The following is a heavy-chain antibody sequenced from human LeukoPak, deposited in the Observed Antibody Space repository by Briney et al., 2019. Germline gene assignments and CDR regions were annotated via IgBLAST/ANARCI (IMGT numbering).Heavy chain of an antibody. CDR3: ARAHGWYGAFDI. J-gene: IGHJ3*02. V-gene: IGHV4-59*11. Sequence: SETLSLTCTVSGGSISSRYWSWFRQPPGKGLEWIGYIYYSGSTNYNTSLKSRVTISVDTPKNQFSLMLTSLTAADAAVYYCARAHGWYGAFDIWGQGTMVTVSS. D-gene: IGHD6-19*01. CDR1: GGSISSRY. CDR2: IYYSGST.